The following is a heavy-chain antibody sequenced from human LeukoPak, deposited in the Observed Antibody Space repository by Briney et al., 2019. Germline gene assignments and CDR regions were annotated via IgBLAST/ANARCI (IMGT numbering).Heavy chain of an antibody. CDR2: IEQDGSDK. CDR1: GFPFSMYW. Sequence: GGSLSLSCAASGFPFSMYWMSWVRQAPGRGLEWVANIEQDGSDKYYVDAVKGRFTISRDNAKNSLFLQMNSLRAEDTAVYYCARVRCSSNSCFPDYWGQGTLVTVSS. V-gene: IGHV3-7*01. J-gene: IGHJ4*02. CDR3: ARVRCSSNSCFPDY. D-gene: IGHD2-2*01.